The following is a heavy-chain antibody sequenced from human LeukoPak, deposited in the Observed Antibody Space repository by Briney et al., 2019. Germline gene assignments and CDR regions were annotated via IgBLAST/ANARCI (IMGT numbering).Heavy chain of an antibody. J-gene: IGHJ3*02. V-gene: IGHV3-48*03. D-gene: IGHD6-19*01. CDR3: ARKLYSSGWADAFDI. CDR1: GFTFSSYE. CDR2: ISSSSTI. Sequence: SGGSLRLSCAASGFTFSSYEMNWVRQAPGKGLEWVSCISSSSTIYYADSVKGRFTVSRDNARNSLYLQINSLRDEDTAVYYCARKLYSSGWADAFDIWGQGTMVTVSS.